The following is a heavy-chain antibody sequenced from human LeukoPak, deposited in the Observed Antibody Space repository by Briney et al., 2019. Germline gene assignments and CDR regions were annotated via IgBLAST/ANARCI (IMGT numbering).Heavy chain of an antibody. Sequence: GESLKISCKGSGYSFTSYWIGWVRQMPGKGLEWMGIIYPGDSDTRYSPSFQGQVTISADKSISTAYLQWSSLKASHTAMYYCARRGIAMAGMGPWYFDYWGQGTLVTVSS. J-gene: IGHJ4*02. CDR2: IYPGDSDT. CDR1: GYSFTSYW. CDR3: ARRGIAMAGMGPWYFDY. D-gene: IGHD6-19*01. V-gene: IGHV5-51*01.